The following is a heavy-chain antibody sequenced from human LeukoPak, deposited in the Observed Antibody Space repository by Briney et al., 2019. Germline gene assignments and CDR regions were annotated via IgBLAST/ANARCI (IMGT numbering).Heavy chain of an antibody. J-gene: IGHJ2*01. V-gene: IGHV3-23*01. CDR1: GFTFSSYA. Sequence: GGSLRLSCAASGFTFSSYAMSWVRQAPGKGLEWVSTIGGSGDTTFDADSVKGRFTISRDNSKYTLFLQMNSLGAEDTAVYYCAKSRGLGPSNTPNWYFDLWGRGTLVTVSS. D-gene: IGHD3/OR15-3a*01. CDR3: AKSRGLGPSNTPNWYFDL. CDR2: IGGSGDTT.